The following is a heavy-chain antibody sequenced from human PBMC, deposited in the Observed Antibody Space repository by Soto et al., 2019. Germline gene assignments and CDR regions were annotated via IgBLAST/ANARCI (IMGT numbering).Heavy chain of an antibody. V-gene: IGHV1-18*04. J-gene: IGHJ4*02. D-gene: IGHD3-22*01. Sequence: QIQLVQSGGEVKKPGASVKVSCKASGYTFRSYGISWVRQAPGQGLDWVGWISAYNGDTHYAPKFQDRITLTTETSTDTADMELRSLRFDDTAVYYCARDWSRYYDNSGLIWFYWGQGSLVTVSS. CDR3: ARDWSRYYDNSGLIWFY. CDR1: GYTFRSYG. CDR2: ISAYNGDT.